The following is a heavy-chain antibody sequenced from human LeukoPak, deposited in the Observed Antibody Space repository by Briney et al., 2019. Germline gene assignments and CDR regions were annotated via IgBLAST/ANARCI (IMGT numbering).Heavy chain of an antibody. Sequence: SETLSLTCAVYGGSFSGYYWRWIRQPPGKGLEWIGEINHSGSTNYNPSLKSRVTISVDTSKNQFSLKLSSVTAADTAVYYCARGRVDTAGILEGCDYWGQGTLVTVSS. J-gene: IGHJ4*02. CDR2: INHSGST. D-gene: IGHD5-18*01. CDR3: ARGRVDTAGILEGCDY. V-gene: IGHV4-34*01. CDR1: GGSFSGYY.